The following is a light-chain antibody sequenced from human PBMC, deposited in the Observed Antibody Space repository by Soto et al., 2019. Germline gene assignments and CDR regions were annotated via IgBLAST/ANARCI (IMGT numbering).Light chain of an antibody. CDR2: VNSDGSH. CDR1: SGHSRYA. J-gene: IGLJ1*01. Sequence: QPVLTQSPSASASLGASVKLTCTLSSGHSRYAIAWHQQQPEKGPRYLMKVNSDGSHNKGDGIPDRFSGSRSGAERYLTISSLQSEDEADYYCQTWGTGIRVFGTGTKVTVL. CDR3: QTWGTGIRV. V-gene: IGLV4-69*01.